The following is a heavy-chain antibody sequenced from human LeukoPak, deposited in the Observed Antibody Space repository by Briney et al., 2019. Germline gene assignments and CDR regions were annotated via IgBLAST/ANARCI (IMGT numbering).Heavy chain of an antibody. CDR3: ARDSRDYYYYYMDV. CDR1: GFTFSSYW. CDR2: INSDGSST. V-gene: IGHV3-74*01. J-gene: IGHJ6*03. Sequence: GGSLRLSCAASGFTFSSYWMHWVRQAPGKGLVWVSRINSDGSSTRYADSVKGRFTISRDNAKNTLYLQMNSLRAEDTAVYYCARDSRDYYYYYMDVWGKGTTVTVSS.